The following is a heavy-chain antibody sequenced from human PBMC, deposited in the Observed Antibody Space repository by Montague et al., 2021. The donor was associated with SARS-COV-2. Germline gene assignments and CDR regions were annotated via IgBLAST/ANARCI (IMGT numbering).Heavy chain of an antibody. CDR1: IGSISSGSYY. J-gene: IGHJ5*02. V-gene: IGHV4-61*02. CDR2: IYTSGST. D-gene: IGHD6-25*01. Sequence: TLSLTCTVSIGSISSGSYYWSWIRQPAGKGLEWIGRIYTSGSTNYNPSLKIRVTISADTSKNQFSLKLRSVTAADTAVYYCARDGYSSGWNGLHWFDPWGQGTLVTVSS. CDR3: ARDGYSSGWNGLHWFDP.